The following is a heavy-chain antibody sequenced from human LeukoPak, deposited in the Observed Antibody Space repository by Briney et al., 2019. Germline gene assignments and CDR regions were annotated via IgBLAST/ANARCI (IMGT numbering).Heavy chain of an antibody. V-gene: IGHV3-53*01. CDR3: ARAYPPPAAGFDY. Sequence: GGSLRLSCAASGFTVSSNYMNWVRQAPGKGLEWVSIIYSDGRTYYAASVKGRFTISRDNSKNTLYLEMNSLRAEDTAVYYCARAYPPPAAGFDYWGQGALVTVSS. J-gene: IGHJ4*02. D-gene: IGHD6-13*01. CDR2: IYSDGRT. CDR1: GFTVSSNY.